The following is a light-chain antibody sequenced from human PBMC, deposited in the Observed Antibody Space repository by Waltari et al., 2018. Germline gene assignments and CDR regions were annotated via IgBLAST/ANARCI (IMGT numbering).Light chain of an antibody. J-gene: IGLJ3*02. CDR3: LLWYSGARWV. Sequence: QAVVTQEPSLTVSPGGTVPLTCGSSTGAATSGPYPYWFQQKPGHVPRTLIYDTTNKHSWTPARFSGSLLGGKAALTLSGAQPEDEAEYYCLLWYSGARWVFGGGTKLSVL. V-gene: IGLV7-46*01. CDR1: TGAATSGPY. CDR2: DTT.